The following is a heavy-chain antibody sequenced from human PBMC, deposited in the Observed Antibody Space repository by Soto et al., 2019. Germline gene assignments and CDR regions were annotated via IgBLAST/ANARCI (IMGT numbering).Heavy chain of an antibody. V-gene: IGHV3-30*18. CDR2: ISYDGSNK. J-gene: IGHJ6*02. Sequence: PVGSLRLSCAASGFTFSSYGMHWVRQAPGKGLEWVAVISYDGSNKYYADSVKGRFTISRDNSKNTLYLQMNSLRAEDTAVYYCAKDRGYCSGGSCYGMDVWSQGTTVTVSS. CDR3: AKDRGYCSGGSCYGMDV. D-gene: IGHD2-15*01. CDR1: GFTFSSYG.